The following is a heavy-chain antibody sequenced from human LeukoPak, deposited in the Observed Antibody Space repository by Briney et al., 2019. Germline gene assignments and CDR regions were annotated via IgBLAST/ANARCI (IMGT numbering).Heavy chain of an antibody. CDR3: ARGGGHLDC. CDR1: GFIFSSYS. V-gene: IGHV3-7*03. J-gene: IGHJ4*02. CDR2: IKQDGSDK. Sequence: GGSLRLSCAASGFIFSSYSMSWVRQAPGKGLEWVANIKQDGSDKYYLTSVRGRFTISRDNAKNSLFPQMNSLRVEDTAVYYCARGGGHLDCWGQGTLVTVSS. D-gene: IGHD4-23*01.